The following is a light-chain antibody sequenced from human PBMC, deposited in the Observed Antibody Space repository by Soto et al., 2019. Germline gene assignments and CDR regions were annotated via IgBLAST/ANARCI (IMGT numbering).Light chain of an antibody. CDR3: QQYSRSLPIT. V-gene: IGKV3-20*01. CDR1: QSASTSY. Sequence: ETVLTQSPGTLSLSPGERATLSCRASQSASTSYLAWYQQKPGQAPRLLIYGASTRAIGIPDRFSGSGSGTDFTLIISRLEPEDFAVYYCQQYSRSLPITFGQGTRLDIK. J-gene: IGKJ5*01. CDR2: GAS.